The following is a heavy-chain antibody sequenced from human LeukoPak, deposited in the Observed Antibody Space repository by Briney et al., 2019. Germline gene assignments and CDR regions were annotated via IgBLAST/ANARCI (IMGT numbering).Heavy chain of an antibody. D-gene: IGHD5-12*01. V-gene: IGHV3-74*01. J-gene: IGHJ3*01. CDR3: ARGGFSHGFDV. CDR2: INNDGTDT. Sequence: GGSLRLSCAASGFTFRSFWIHWVRQAPGKGLVWVGRINNDGTDTIYADSVKGRFTVSRDNAKNTLYLQMNSLRVEDTAVYLCARGGFSHGFDVWGQGTVVTVSS. CDR1: GFTFRSFW.